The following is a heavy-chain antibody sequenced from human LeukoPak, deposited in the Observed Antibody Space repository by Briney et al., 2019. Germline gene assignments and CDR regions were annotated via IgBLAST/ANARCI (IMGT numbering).Heavy chain of an antibody. CDR3: ARGAFIAAAGTELDY. D-gene: IGHD6-13*01. Sequence: SETLSLTCAVYGGSFSGYYWSWIRQPPGKGLEWIGEINHSGSTNYNPSLKSRATISVDTSKDQFSLKLSSVTAADTAVYYCARGAFIAAAGTELDYWGQGTLVTVSS. CDR2: INHSGST. J-gene: IGHJ4*02. V-gene: IGHV4-34*01. CDR1: GGSFSGYY.